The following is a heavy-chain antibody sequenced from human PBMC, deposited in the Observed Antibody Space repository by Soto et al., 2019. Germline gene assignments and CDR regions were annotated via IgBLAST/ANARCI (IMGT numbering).Heavy chain of an antibody. CDR3: GRGPSPRAPAGGTPYYYAMDV. D-gene: IGHD6-13*01. J-gene: IGHJ6*02. Sequence: VASVKVSCKASGYDFTAYDINWVRQASGQGLEWMGWMNPINGATGSARRFQGRVSMTRNTATGTAYLELTSLGSDDSAVYYCGRGPSPRAPAGGTPYYYAMDVWGQGTTVTVSS. CDR1: GYDFTAYD. CDR2: MNPINGAT. V-gene: IGHV1-8*02.